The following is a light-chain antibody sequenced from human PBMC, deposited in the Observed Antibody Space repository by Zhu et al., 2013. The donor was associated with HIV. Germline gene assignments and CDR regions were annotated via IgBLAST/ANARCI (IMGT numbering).Light chain of an antibody. CDR1: QSVSAW. Sequence: DIQMTQSPSTLSASVGDTVTITCRASQSVSAWLAWYQQKPGKAPKVLIYDASTLETGVPLRFRGSGSGTEFTLTISSLHPDDFATYYCQQYNSYSPITFGQGTRVDIK. J-gene: IGKJ5*01. V-gene: IGKV1-5*01. CDR3: QQYNSYSPIT. CDR2: DAS.